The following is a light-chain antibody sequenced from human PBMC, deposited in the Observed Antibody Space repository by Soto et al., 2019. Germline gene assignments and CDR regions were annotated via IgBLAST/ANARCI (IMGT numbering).Light chain of an antibody. Sequence: DIQMTQSPSTLSASVGDRVNITCRASQSISSWLAWYQQKAGEAPKLLMYKASTLDSGVPSRFSGSGSGTEVTLTISSLQPEDFATYYCQQYNKYAFTFGPGTKVDFK. CDR2: KAS. J-gene: IGKJ3*01. V-gene: IGKV1-5*03. CDR3: QQYNKYAFT. CDR1: QSISSW.